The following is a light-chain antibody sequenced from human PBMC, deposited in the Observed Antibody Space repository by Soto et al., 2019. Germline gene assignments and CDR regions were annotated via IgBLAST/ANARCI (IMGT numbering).Light chain of an antibody. CDR3: QQSYSTPIT. Sequence: IQLTQSPSSLSASVGDRVTVSCRSSQNIENYLSWYVQRPGKAPELLVYSTSKLKSGVPSRFRGSGSGTDFSLTISSLQPEDFATYYCQQSYSTPITFGQGTRLEIK. J-gene: IGKJ5*01. V-gene: IGKV1-39*01. CDR2: STS. CDR1: QNIENY.